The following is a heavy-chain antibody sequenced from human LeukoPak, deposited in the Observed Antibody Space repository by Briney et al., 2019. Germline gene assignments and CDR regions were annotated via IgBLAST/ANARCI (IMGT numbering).Heavy chain of an antibody. CDR3: ATARGYTGYDTRGCFDY. V-gene: IGHV1-24*01. D-gene: IGHD5-12*01. CDR1: GYTLTELS. J-gene: IGHJ4*02. Sequence: ASVKVSCKVSGYTLTELSMHWVRQAPGKGLEWMGGFDPEDDETIYAQEFQGRVTMTEDTSTDTAYMELSSLRSEDTVVYYCATARGYTGYDTRGCFDYWGPGTLVTVSS. CDR2: FDPEDDET.